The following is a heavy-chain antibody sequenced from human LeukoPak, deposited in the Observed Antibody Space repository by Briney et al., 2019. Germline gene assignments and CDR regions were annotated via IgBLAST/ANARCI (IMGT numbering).Heavy chain of an antibody. D-gene: IGHD2-21*02. Sequence: GGSLRLSCAASGFTFSSYAMSWVRQAPGKGLEWVSSFSGSTGNTYSANSVKGRFTISRDNSKNTLYLQMNSLRAEDTAVYYCVKDWGNGAKCGGDGLEFWGQGTLVTVSS. V-gene: IGHV3-23*01. CDR3: VKDWGNGAKCGGDGLEF. CDR1: GFTFSSYA. CDR2: FSGSTGNT. J-gene: IGHJ4*02.